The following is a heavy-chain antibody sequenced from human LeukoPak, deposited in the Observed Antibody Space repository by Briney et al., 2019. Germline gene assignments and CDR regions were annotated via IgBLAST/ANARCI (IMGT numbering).Heavy chain of an antibody. CDR3: ARGNIVAIDY. CDR2: INHSGST. Sequence: PSETLSLTCAVYGGSFSGYYWSWIRQPPGKGLEWIGEINHSGSTNYNPSRKSRVTISVDTSKNQFSLKLSSVTAADTAVYYCARGNIVAIDYWGQGTLVTVSS. D-gene: IGHD5-12*01. CDR1: GGSFSGYY. J-gene: IGHJ4*02. V-gene: IGHV4-34*01.